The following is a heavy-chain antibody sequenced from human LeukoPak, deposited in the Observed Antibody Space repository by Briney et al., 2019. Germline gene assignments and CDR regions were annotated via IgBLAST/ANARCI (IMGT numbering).Heavy chain of an antibody. D-gene: IGHD6-13*01. V-gene: IGHV1-2*02. J-gene: IGHJ4*02. Sequence: ASVTVSFKGSGYTFTCYYMHWVRHAPGQGLEWVGWINPNSGGTNYAQKLQGRVTMTRDTSISTAYMELSRLRSDDTAVYYCARLSIAPAETLDYWGQGTLVTVSS. CDR1: GYTFTCYY. CDR3: ARLSIAPAETLDY. CDR2: INPNSGGT.